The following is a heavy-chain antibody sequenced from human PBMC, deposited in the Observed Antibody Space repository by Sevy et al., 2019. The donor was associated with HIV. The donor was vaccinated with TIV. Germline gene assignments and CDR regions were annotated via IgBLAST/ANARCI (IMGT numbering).Heavy chain of an antibody. CDR3: ARDCSGGSCYSVPRDV. CDR1: GFTFSSYW. Sequence: GGSLRLSCAASGFTFSSYWMSWVRQAPGKGLEWVANIKQDGSEKYYVDSVKGRFTISRDNAKNSLYLQMNSLGAEDTAVYYCARDCSGGSCYSVPRDVWGKGTTVTVSS. V-gene: IGHV3-7*01. CDR2: IKQDGSEK. D-gene: IGHD2-15*01. J-gene: IGHJ6*04.